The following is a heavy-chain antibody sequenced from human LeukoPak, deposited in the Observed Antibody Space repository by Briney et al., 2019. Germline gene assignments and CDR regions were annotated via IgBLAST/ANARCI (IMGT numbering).Heavy chain of an antibody. CDR1: GFTVSSNY. Sequence: GGSLRLSCAASGFTVSSNYMSWVRQAPGKGLEWVSVIYSGGSTYYAGSVKGRFTISRENSKNTLYLQMNSLRAEDTAVYYCARERGGPTATYAFDIWGQGTMVTVSS. V-gene: IGHV3-53*01. CDR3: ARERGGPTATYAFDI. D-gene: IGHD2-15*01. J-gene: IGHJ3*02. CDR2: IYSGGST.